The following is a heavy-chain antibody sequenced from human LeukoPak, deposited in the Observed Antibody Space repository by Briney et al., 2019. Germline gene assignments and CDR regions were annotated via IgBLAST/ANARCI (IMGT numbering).Heavy chain of an antibody. CDR3: ARDREGGDGIDSFDI. V-gene: IGHV3-66*01. D-gene: IGHD3-16*01. CDR1: GFTVSSNF. J-gene: IGHJ3*02. Sequence: PGGSLRLSCAASGFTVSSNFMTWVRQAPGKGLEWVSVIYSGGSTYYAASVKGRFTISRDNSKNTLYLQMNSLRAEDTAVYYCARDREGGDGIDSFDIWGRGTMVTVSS. CDR2: IYSGGST.